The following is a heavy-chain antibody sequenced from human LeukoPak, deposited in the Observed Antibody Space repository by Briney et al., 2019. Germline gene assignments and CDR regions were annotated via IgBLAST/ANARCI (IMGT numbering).Heavy chain of an antibody. CDR3: ARGPLHVVVPAATWFDP. CDR2: ISSSGSTI. J-gene: IGHJ5*02. V-gene: IGHV3-48*03. CDR1: GFTFSTYE. Sequence: GGSLRLSCAASGFTFSTYEMNWVRQAPGKGLEWVSYISSSGSTIYYADSVKGRFTISRDNVQNSLYLQMNSLRAEDTAVYYCARGPLHVVVPAATWFDPWGQGILVTVSS. D-gene: IGHD2-2*01.